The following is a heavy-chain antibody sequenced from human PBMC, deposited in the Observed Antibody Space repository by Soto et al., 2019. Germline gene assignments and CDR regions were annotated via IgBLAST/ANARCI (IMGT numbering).Heavy chain of an antibody. Sequence: SETLSLTCTVSGGSISSYYWSWIRQPPGKGLEWIGYIYYSGSTNYNPSLKSRVTISVDTSKNQFSLKLSSVTAADTAVYYCAGSPWRDLVIVNYYYYMDVWGKGTTVTVSS. CDR3: AGSPWRDLVIVNYYYYMDV. J-gene: IGHJ6*03. D-gene: IGHD3-9*01. CDR1: GGSISSYY. V-gene: IGHV4-59*08. CDR2: IYYSGST.